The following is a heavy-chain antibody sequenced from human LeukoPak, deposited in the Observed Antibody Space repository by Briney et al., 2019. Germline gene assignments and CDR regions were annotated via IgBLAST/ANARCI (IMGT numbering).Heavy chain of an antibody. Sequence: GGSLRLSCAASGFTFSSYGMSWVRQAPGKGLEWVSAISGSGGSTYYADSVKGRFTISRDNSKNTLYLQMNSLRAEDTAVYYCAKDQGSGWEYYYYYYYMDVWGKGTTVTVSS. CDR3: AKDQGSGWEYYYYYYYMDV. J-gene: IGHJ6*03. V-gene: IGHV3-23*01. CDR1: GFTFSSYG. CDR2: ISGSGGST. D-gene: IGHD6-19*01.